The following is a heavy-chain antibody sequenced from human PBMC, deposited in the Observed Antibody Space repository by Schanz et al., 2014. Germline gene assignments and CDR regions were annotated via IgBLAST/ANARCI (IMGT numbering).Heavy chain of an antibody. V-gene: IGHV1-18*01. Sequence: QVQLVQSGAEVKKPGASVKVSCKVSGYTLTDLSMHWVRQAPGQGLEWMGWIGGHSGDTRYAQQFQGRVTMTTDTSTSTAYMELRSLRSDDTAVYYCARDRDQWDGNFCDFWGQGTLVTVSS. CDR1: GYTLTDLS. CDR3: ARDRDQWDGNFCDF. D-gene: IGHD1-26*01. J-gene: IGHJ4*02. CDR2: IGGHSGDT.